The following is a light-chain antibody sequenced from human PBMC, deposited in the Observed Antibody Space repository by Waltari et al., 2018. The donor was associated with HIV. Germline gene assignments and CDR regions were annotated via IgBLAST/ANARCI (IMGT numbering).Light chain of an antibody. CDR2: EVS. CDR1: SSDVGGYNY. V-gene: IGLV2-8*01. CDR3: SSYAGSNNLV. Sequence: QSALTQPPSASGSPGQSVPTSCTGTSSDVGGYNYFSWYRQHPGKAPKLMIYEVSKRPSGVPDRFSGSKSGNTASLTVSGLQAEDEADYYCSSYAGSNNLVFGGGTKLTVL. J-gene: IGLJ2*01.